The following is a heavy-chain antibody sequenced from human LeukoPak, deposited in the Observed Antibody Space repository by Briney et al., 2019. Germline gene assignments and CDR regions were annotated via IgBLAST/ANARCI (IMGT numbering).Heavy chain of an antibody. CDR2: IYYSGST. Sequence: PSETLSLTCTVSGGSISSYYWSWVRQPPGKGREWIGYIYYSGSTNYNPSLKSRVTISVDTSKNQFSLKLSSVTAADTAVYYCARWETYYYDSSGYSNWFDPWGQGTLVTVSS. V-gene: IGHV4-59*01. D-gene: IGHD3-22*01. CDR3: ARWETYYYDSSGYSNWFDP. J-gene: IGHJ5*02. CDR1: GGSISSYY.